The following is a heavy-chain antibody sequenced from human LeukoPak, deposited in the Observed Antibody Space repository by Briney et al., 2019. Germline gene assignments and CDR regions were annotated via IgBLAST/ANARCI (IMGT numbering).Heavy chain of an antibody. CDR3: ASTVVGAYSSGGYFDY. CDR2: IYYSGST. V-gene: IGHV4-59*01. CDR1: GGSISSYY. D-gene: IGHD6-19*01. J-gene: IGHJ4*02. Sequence: PSETLSLTCTVSGGSISSYYWSWIRQPPGKGLEWIGYIYYSGSTNYNPSLKSRVTISVDTSKNQFSLKLSSVTAADTAVYYCASTVVGAYSSGGYFDYWGQGTLVTVSS.